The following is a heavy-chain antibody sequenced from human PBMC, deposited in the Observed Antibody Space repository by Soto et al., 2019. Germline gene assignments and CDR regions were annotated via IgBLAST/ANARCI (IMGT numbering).Heavy chain of an antibody. D-gene: IGHD5-12*01. CDR2: ISWNSGSI. J-gene: IGHJ4*02. CDR1: GFTFDDYA. Sequence: EVPLVESGGGLVQPGRSLRLSCAASGFTFDDYAMHWVRQAPGKGLEWVSGISWNSGSIGYADSVKGRFTISRDNAKNSLYLQMNSLRAEDTALYYCAKATGYSGYVTGWGQGTLVTVSS. CDR3: AKATGYSGYVTG. V-gene: IGHV3-9*01.